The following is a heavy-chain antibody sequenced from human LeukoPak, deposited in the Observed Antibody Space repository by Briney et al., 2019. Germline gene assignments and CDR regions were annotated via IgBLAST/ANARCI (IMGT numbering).Heavy chain of an antibody. CDR2: ISSSGSTI. CDR3: ARNPLSYYYDSSGYYYLGYYYYGMDV. D-gene: IGHD3-22*01. V-gene: IGHV3-48*03. J-gene: IGHJ6*02. CDR1: GFTVSRNY. Sequence: PGGSLRLSCAASGFTVSRNYMTWVRQAPGKGLEWVSYISSSGSTIYYADSVKGRFTISRDNAKNSLYLQMNSLRAEDTAVYYCARNPLSYYYDSSGYYYLGYYYYGMDVWGQGTTVTVSS.